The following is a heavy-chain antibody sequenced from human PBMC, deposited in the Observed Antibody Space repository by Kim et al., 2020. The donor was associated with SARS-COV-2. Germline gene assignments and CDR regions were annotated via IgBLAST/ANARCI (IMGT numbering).Heavy chain of an antibody. CDR2: ISGSGTT. J-gene: IGHJ1*01. V-gene: IGHV4-39*01. CDR3: ARHFPCSGGSCYAGWFFQN. D-gene: IGHD2-15*01. Sequence: SETLSLTCTVSVSGDSINSDDYYWGWIRQSPGKGLEWFGSISGSGTTYYNPSLRSRVNISMDTSKNEFSLKLNSVTAADTAVYYCARHFPCSGGSCYAGWFFQNWGQGTLVTVSS. CDR1: GDSINSDDYY.